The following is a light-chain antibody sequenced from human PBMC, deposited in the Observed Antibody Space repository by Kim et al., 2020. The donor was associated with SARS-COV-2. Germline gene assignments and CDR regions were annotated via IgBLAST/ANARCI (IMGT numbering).Light chain of an antibody. CDR1: QSVLRSSNGQNY. J-gene: IGKJ2*01. CDR2: AAS. CDR3: QQYNSSPDN. V-gene: IGKV4-1*01. Sequence: RATINCKSSQSVLRSSNGQNYIAWYQQKPGQPPKLLIYAASTRESGVPDRFSGSGSGTDFTLTISSLPAEDVAVYYCQQYNSSPDNFGQGTKLEI.